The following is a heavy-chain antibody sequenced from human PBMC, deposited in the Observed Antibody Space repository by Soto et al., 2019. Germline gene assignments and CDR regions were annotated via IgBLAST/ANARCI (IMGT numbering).Heavy chain of an antibody. J-gene: IGHJ4*02. CDR1: GFTVSSNY. CDR3: AREESGSSVFDY. D-gene: IGHD1-26*01. V-gene: IGHV3-53*04. CDR2: LYSGGTT. Sequence: EMQLVESGGGLVQPGGSLRLSCAASGFTVSSNYMSWVRQAPGKGLEWVSVLYSGGTTYYADSVKGRFTISRHNSKNTLYLQMDSLRTEDTAVYYCAREESGSSVFDYWGQGTLVTVSS.